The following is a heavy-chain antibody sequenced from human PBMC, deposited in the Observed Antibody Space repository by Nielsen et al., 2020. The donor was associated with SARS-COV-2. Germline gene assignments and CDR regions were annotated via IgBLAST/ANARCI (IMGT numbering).Heavy chain of an antibody. D-gene: IGHD6-6*01. CDR1: GFTFSSYA. CDR3: AKSIAARHTDAFDI. CDR2: ISGSGGST. J-gene: IGHJ3*02. V-gene: IGHV3-23*01. Sequence: GESLKISCAASGFTFSSYAMSWVRQAPGKGLEWVSAISGSGGSTYYADSVKGRFTISRDSSKNTLYLQMNSLRAEDTAVYYCAKSIAARHTDAFDIWGQGTMVTVSS.